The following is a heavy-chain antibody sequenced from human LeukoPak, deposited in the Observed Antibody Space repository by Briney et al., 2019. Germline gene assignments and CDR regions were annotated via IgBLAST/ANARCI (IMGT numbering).Heavy chain of an antibody. Sequence: PSETLSLTCAVYGGSFSGYYWSWIRQPPGKGLEWIGEINHSGSTNYNPSLKSRVTISVDTSKNQFSLKLSSVTAADTAVYYCARASKGEQDGLIGGFDYWGQGTPVTVSS. CDR1: GGSFSGYY. CDR2: INHSGST. J-gene: IGHJ4*02. V-gene: IGHV4-34*01. D-gene: IGHD3-16*01. CDR3: ARASKGEQDGLIGGFDY.